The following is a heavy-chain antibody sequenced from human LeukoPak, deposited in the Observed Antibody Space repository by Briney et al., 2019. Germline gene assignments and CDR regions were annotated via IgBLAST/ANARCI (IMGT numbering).Heavy chain of an antibody. CDR3: AKGRYSYGLDY. J-gene: IGHJ4*02. CDR1: GFTFDDYA. D-gene: IGHD5-18*01. Sequence: PGRSLRLSCAASGFTFDDYAMHWVRQAPGKGLEWVSGISWNSGSIGYADSVKGRFTISRDNAKYSLYLQMNSLRAEDTALYYCAKGRYSYGLDYWGQGTLVTVSS. CDR2: ISWNSGSI. V-gene: IGHV3-9*01.